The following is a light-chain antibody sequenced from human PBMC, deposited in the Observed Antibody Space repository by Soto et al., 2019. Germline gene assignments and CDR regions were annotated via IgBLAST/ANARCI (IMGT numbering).Light chain of an antibody. CDR2: WAS. CDR3: QQFYSTPRT. V-gene: IGKV4-1*01. J-gene: IGKJ2*02. CDR1: QTVLSRSSNRNY. Sequence: DIVMTQSPDSLAVPLGERATINCKSSQTVLSRSSNRNYLAWYQQKAGQPPKLLIYWASTRESGVPDRFSGSGSGTDFTLTISRLQAEDVAVYYCQQFYSTPRTFGQGTKLEIK.